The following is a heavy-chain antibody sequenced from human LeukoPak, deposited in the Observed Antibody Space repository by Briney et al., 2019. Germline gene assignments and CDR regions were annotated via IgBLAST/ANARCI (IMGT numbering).Heavy chain of an antibody. D-gene: IGHD1-26*01. CDR1: GFTFSSYS. CDR3: AIYSDTYYFDH. CDR2: ISSSSSYI. V-gene: IGHV3-21*04. J-gene: IGHJ4*02. Sequence: GGSLRLSCAASGFTFSSYSMNWVRQAPGKGLEWVSSISSSSSYIYYADSVKGRFTISRDNAKNSLYLQMNSLKASDTAMYYCAIYSDTYYFDHWGQGTLVTVSS.